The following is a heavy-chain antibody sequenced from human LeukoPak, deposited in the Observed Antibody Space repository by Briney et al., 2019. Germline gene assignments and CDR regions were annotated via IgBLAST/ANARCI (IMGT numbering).Heavy chain of an antibody. V-gene: IGHV3-33*06. Sequence: PGGSLRLSCAASGFTFSNYGIHWVRQAPAKGLEWVAVIWYDGSNKYFADSVKGRFTISRDNSKNTVYLQMNSLRVEDTAVYYCAEPSDYADYLPFDYWGRGTLVTVSS. J-gene: IGHJ4*02. CDR2: IWYDGSNK. D-gene: IGHD4-17*01. CDR3: AEPSDYADYLPFDY. CDR1: GFTFSNYG.